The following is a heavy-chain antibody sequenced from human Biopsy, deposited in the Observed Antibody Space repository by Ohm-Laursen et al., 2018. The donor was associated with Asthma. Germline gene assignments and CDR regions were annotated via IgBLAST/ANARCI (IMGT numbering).Heavy chain of an antibody. CDR3: ASCQVGYSSGWSLLLKKIYYSGMDV. Sequence: SSVKVSCNAPGGTFSNFAISWVRQAPGQGLEWLGGIMTVFGTTNYAQKFQGRVTITADESTSTAYMEVTSLRSEDTAIYYCASCQVGYSSGWSLLLKKIYYSGMDVWGQGTAVTVSS. J-gene: IGHJ6*02. CDR2: IMTVFGTT. D-gene: IGHD6-19*01. V-gene: IGHV1-69*01. CDR1: GGTFSNFA.